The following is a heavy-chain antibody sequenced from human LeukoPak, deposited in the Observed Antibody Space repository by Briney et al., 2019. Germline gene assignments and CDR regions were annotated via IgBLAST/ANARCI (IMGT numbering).Heavy chain of an antibody. D-gene: IGHD2-2*01. CDR3: ARLSRNNVVVPAAIDY. CDR2: IYPGDSDT. V-gene: IGHV5-51*01. J-gene: IGHJ4*02. Sequence: GESLKISCKGSGYSFTSYWIGWVRQLPGKGLEWMGIIYPGDSDTRYSPSFQGQVTISADKSISTAYLQWSSLKASDTAMYYCARLSRNNVVVPAAIDYWGQGTLVTVSS. CDR1: GYSFTSYW.